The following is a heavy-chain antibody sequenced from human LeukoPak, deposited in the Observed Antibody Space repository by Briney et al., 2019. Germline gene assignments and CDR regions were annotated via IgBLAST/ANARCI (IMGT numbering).Heavy chain of an antibody. Sequence: PGGSLRLSCAASGFTFSSYAMNWVRQAPGKGLEWVSAISPSGGNAYYADSVKGRFTISRDNSKDTLYLQMNSLRAEDTAVYYCAKAGGNSFFDYWGQGTLVTVSS. CDR2: ISPSGGNA. D-gene: IGHD1-7*01. CDR1: GFTFSSYA. J-gene: IGHJ4*02. V-gene: IGHV3-23*01. CDR3: AKAGGNSFFDY.